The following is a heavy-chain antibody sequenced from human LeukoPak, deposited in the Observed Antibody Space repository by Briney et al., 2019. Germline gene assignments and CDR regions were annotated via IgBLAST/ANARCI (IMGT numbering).Heavy chain of an antibody. CDR1: GYTFTGYY. CDR2: INPNSGGT. Sequence: ASVKVSCKASGYTFTGYYMHWVRQAPGQGLEWMGWINPNSGGTNYAQKFQGRVTMTRDTSISTAYIELSRLRSDDTAVYYCARAHFGGYYYFDYWGQGTLVTVSS. V-gene: IGHV1-2*02. J-gene: IGHJ4*02. D-gene: IGHD2-21*01. CDR3: ARAHFGGYYYFDY.